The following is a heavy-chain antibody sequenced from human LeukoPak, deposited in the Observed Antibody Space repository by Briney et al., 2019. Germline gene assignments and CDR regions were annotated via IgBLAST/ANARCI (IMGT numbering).Heavy chain of an antibody. Sequence: ASVKVSCKASGYTFTSYGINWVRQAPGQGLEWMGWISAYNGNRKYAQKVQDRVTMTTDTSTSTAYMELRSLRSDDTALYYCARDGYDTTSNDGFDVWGQGTMVTVSS. CDR1: GYTFTSYG. D-gene: IGHD3-22*01. V-gene: IGHV1-18*01. CDR2: ISAYNGNR. CDR3: ARDGYDTTSNDGFDV. J-gene: IGHJ3*01.